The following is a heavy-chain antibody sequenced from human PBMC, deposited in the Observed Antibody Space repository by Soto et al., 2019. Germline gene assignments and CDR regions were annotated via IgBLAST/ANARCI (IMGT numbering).Heavy chain of an antibody. Sequence: PGGSLRLSCAASEFTFSSYAMHWVRQAPGKGLEYVSAISSNGGSTYYANSVKGRFTISRDNSKNTLYLQMGSLRAEDMAVYYCARQWLDSYYFDYWGQGTLVTLSS. CDR3: ARQWLDSYYFDY. J-gene: IGHJ4*02. V-gene: IGHV3-64*01. D-gene: IGHD6-19*01. CDR2: ISSNGGST. CDR1: EFTFSSYA.